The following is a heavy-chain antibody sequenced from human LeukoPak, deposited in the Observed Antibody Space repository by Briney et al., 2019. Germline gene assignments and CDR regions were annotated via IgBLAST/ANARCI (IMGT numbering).Heavy chain of an antibody. CDR1: GFTFSSYA. CDR2: ISSSSSYI. D-gene: IGHD6-13*01. V-gene: IGHV3-21*01. Sequence: PGGSLRLSCAASGFTFSSYAMNWVRQAPGKGLEWVSSISSSSSYIYYADSVKGRFTISRDNAKNSLYLQMNSLRAEDTAVYYCARVRSSSWYRVRVTYMDVWGKGTTVTVSS. CDR3: ARVRSSSWYRVRVTYMDV. J-gene: IGHJ6*03.